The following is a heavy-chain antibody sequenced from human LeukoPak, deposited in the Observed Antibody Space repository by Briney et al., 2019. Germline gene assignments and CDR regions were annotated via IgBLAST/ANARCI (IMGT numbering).Heavy chain of an antibody. CDR3: ARGVGIWFGDEQHFDY. J-gene: IGHJ4*02. Sequence: GGSLRLSCAASGFTFSSYWMSWVRQAPGKGLEWVANIKQDGSEKYYVDSVKGRFTISRDNAKNSLYLQVNSLRAEDTAVYYCARGVGIWFGDEQHFDYWGQGTLVTVSS. CDR2: IKQDGSEK. D-gene: IGHD3-10*01. V-gene: IGHV3-7*03. CDR1: GFTFSSYW.